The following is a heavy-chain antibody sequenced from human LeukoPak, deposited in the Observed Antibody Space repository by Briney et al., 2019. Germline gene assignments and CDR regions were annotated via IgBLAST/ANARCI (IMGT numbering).Heavy chain of an antibody. CDR2: ISPSGNYI. D-gene: IGHD2-2*01. J-gene: IGHJ4*02. CDR1: GFTFSSHS. CDR3: ARDLSSSTSCYSY. V-gene: IGHV3-21*01. Sequence: GGSLRLSCAASGFTFSSHSMNWVRQTPGKGLEWVSSISPSGNYIYYADSVEGRFTISRDNAKNSLYLQMNSLRAEDTAVYYCARDLSSSTSCYSYWGQGTLVTVSS.